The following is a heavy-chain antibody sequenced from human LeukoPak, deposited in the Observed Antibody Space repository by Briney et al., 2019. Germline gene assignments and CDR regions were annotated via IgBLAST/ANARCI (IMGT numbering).Heavy chain of an antibody. CDR3: ARVAVAGTSATFDY. D-gene: IGHD6-19*01. CDR1: GGSFSGYY. Sequence: PETLSLTCAVYGGSFSGYYWSWIRQPPGKGLEWIGEINHSGSTNYNPSLKSRVTISVDTSKNQFSLKLSSVTAADTAVYYCARVAVAGTSATFDYWGQGTLVTVSS. CDR2: INHSGST. J-gene: IGHJ4*02. V-gene: IGHV4-34*01.